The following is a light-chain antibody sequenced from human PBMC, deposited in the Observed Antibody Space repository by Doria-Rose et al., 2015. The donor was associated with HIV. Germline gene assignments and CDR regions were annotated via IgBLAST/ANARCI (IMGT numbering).Light chain of an antibody. CDR1: QSLLYTSKNY. CDR2: WAS. V-gene: IGKV4-1*01. CDR3: QQYYDTPS. J-gene: IGKJ3*01. Sequence: DIRVTQSPESLGMSLGERATLNCKSNQSLLYTSKNYLAWYQQEPGQPPKLLIYWASTRQSGVPARFSGSGSGTDFTHTISSLEAEDVAVYHCQQYYDTPSFGPGTTVDIK.